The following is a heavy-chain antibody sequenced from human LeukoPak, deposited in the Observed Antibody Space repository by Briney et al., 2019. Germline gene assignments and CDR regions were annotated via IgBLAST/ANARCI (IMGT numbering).Heavy chain of an antibody. CDR1: GGSISSYY. J-gene: IGHJ4*02. Sequence: SETLSLTCTVSGGSISSYYWSWIRQPPGKGLEWIGYIYYSGSTNYNPSLKSRVTISVDTSKNQFSLKLSSVTAADTAVYYCARAYKSSYSSSWYGYYFDYWGQGTLVTVSS. CDR3: ARAYKSSYSSSWYGYYFDY. V-gene: IGHV4-59*01. CDR2: IYYSGST. D-gene: IGHD6-13*01.